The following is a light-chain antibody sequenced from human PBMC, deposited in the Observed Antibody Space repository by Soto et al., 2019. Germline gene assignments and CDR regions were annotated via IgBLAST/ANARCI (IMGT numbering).Light chain of an antibody. Sequence: QSALTQPASVSGSPGQSITISCTGTSRDVGSYNLVSWYQQHPGNAPKLIIYEGTKRPSGVSYRFSGSKSGNTASLTISGLQEEDEGEDHCCSFAGSSTYVFGTGTKVTVL. V-gene: IGLV2-23*01. CDR3: CSFAGSSTYV. CDR1: SRDVGSYNL. J-gene: IGLJ1*01. CDR2: EGT.